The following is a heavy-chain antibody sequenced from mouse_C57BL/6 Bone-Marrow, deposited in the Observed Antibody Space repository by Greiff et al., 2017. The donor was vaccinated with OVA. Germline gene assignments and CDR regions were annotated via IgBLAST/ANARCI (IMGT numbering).Heavy chain of an antibody. CDR2: IYPGSGNT. V-gene: IGHV1-76*01. CDR1: GYTFTDYY. CDR3: ARGYYGSSYDHWYFDV. D-gene: IGHD1-1*01. Sequence: VQLQQSGAELVRPGASVKLSCKASGYTFTDYYINWVKQRPGQGLEWIARIYPGSGNTYYNEKFKGKATLTAEKSSSTAYMQLSSLTSEDSAVYFCARGYYGSSYDHWYFDVWGTGTTVTVSP. J-gene: IGHJ1*03.